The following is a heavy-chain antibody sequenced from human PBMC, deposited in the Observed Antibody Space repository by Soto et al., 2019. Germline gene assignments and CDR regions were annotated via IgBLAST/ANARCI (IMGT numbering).Heavy chain of an antibody. CDR2: ISGSGGST. V-gene: IGHV3-23*01. D-gene: IGHD6-19*01. CDR1: GFTFSSYA. J-gene: IGHJ4*02. Sequence: EVPLLESGGGLVQPGGSLRLSCTASGFTFSSYAMNWVRQAPGKGLEWVSVISGSGGSTYYADSVKGRFTISRDNSKHTLYLQMNRLRAEDTAVYYCASRTSGWYFDYWGQGTLVTVSS. CDR3: ASRTSGWYFDY.